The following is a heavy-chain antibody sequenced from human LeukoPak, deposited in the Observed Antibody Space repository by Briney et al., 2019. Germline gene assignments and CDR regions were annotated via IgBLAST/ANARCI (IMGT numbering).Heavy chain of an antibody. CDR3: VKVAKYYYGSETYYFFEH. V-gene: IGHV3-11*04. Sequence: GGSLRLSCAASGFAFSDCYMSWIRQAPGKGLEWVSYISSSGSTIYYADSVKGRFTISRDNAKNSLDLQMNSLRVEDTGIYYCVKVAKYYYGSETYYFFEHWGQGTPVTASS. J-gene: IGHJ4*02. D-gene: IGHD3-10*01. CDR1: GFAFSDCY. CDR2: ISSSGSTI.